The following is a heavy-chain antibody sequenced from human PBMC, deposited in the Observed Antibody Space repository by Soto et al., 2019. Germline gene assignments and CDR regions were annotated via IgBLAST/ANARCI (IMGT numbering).Heavy chain of an antibody. CDR1: GFSFSSYG. Sequence: VQLVESGGGEVQPGRSLRLSCAASGFSFSSYGMHWVRQTPGKGLEWVAVIWYDGSNKYYADSVKGRFTTSRDNSKNTLYLQMNSLRVEDTAVYYCARDGVNGHGMDVWGQGTAVTVSS. CDR2: IWYDGSNK. CDR3: ARDGVNGHGMDV. V-gene: IGHV3-33*01. D-gene: IGHD2-8*01. J-gene: IGHJ6*02.